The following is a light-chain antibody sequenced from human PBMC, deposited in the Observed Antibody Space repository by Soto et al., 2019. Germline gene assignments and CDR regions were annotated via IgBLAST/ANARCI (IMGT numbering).Light chain of an antibody. CDR3: CAHAGTTLGV. Sequence: QSALTQPASVSGSPGQSITISCTGTSSDIGSYNLVSWYQQHPGKAPKLMLYEVSQRPSGVSYRFSGSKSGNTASLTISGLQTEDEADYYCCAHAGTTLGVLGGGTKLTVL. V-gene: IGLV2-23*02. CDR2: EVS. J-gene: IGLJ3*02. CDR1: SSDIGSYNL.